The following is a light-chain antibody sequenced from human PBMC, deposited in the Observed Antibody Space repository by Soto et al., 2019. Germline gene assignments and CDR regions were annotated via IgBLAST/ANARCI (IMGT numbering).Light chain of an antibody. CDR2: WAS. Sequence: DIVMTQSPDSLAVYLGETATINGKSSQSVLYSSNNKNSLSWYQQKPGQRPKLLIYWASIREFGVPDRFSGSGSGTDFTLTISSLQAEDVAVYYCQQDYSTPFTFGAGTKVDIK. J-gene: IGKJ3*01. V-gene: IGKV4-1*01. CDR3: QQDYSTPFT. CDR1: QSVLYSSNNKNS.